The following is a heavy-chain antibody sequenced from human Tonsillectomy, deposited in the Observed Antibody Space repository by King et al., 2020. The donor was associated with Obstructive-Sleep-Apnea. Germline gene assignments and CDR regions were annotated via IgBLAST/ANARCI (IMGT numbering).Heavy chain of an antibody. CDR3: AKSRLYSYYDPFDV. CDR2: INHSGYT. D-gene: IGHD4-11*01. CDR1: GESFSGYY. V-gene: IGHV4-34*01. J-gene: IGHJ3*01. Sequence: VQLQQWGAGLLKPSETLSLTCGVYGESFSGYYWGWIRQPPGKRLEWIGEINHSGYTKYNSSLKRRVTMSVDRSKSQISLTLTSVTAADTAVYYCAKSRLYSYYDPFDVWGQGTMVTVSS.